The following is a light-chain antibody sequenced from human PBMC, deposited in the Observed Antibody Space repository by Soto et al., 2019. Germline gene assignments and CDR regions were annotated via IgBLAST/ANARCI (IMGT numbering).Light chain of an antibody. J-gene: IGKJ4*01. CDR1: QSVNSN. CDR2: GAS. CDR3: QQYNNWLT. V-gene: IGKV3-15*01. Sequence: EMVMTQSPAILSVSPGARATLSCRASQSVNSNYLAWYQQHPGQPPRLLIYGASTRATGIPARFSGSGSGTEFTLTISSLQSEDFAVYYCQQYNNWLTFGGGTKVDI.